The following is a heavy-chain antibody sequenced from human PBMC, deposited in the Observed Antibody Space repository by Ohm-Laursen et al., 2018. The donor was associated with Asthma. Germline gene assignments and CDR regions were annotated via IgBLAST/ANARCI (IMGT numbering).Heavy chain of an antibody. CDR2: IMSKTHGEAT. D-gene: IGHD3-10*01. V-gene: IGHV3-15*01. CDR1: GFTFSNAW. Sequence: GPTLSLTCAALGFTFSNAWMNWVRQTPGKGLEWVGRIMSKTHGEATAYAAPVKGRFTISRDDSKSTVYLQMNSLKTEDTAVYYCTTAVDYTGSGSVAFWGQGTLVTVSS. CDR3: TTAVDYTGSGSVAF. J-gene: IGHJ4*02.